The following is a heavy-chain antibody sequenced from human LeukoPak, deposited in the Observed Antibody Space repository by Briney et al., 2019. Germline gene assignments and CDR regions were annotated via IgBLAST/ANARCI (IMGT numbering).Heavy chain of an antibody. J-gene: IGHJ5*02. CDR3: ARDLVRFGYEPNWFDP. Sequence: SETLSLTCTVSGGSISSYYWSWIRQPAGKGLEWIGRIYTSGSTNYSPSLKSRVTMSVDTSKNQFSLKLSSVTAADTAVYYCARDLVRFGYEPNWFDPWGQGTLVTVSS. CDR2: IYTSGST. V-gene: IGHV4-4*07. D-gene: IGHD5-12*01. CDR1: GGSISSYY.